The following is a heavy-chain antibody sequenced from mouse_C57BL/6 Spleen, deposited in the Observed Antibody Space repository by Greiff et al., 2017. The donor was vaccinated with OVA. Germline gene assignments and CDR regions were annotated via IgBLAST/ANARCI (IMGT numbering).Heavy chain of an antibody. CDR1: GYAFTNYL. CDR2: INPGSGGT. J-gene: IGHJ2*01. CDR3: ARREEERGDD. Sequence: VQLQQSGAELVRPGTSVKVSCKASGYAFTNYLIEWVKQRPGQGLEWIGVINPGSGGTNYNEKFKSKATLTADKSSSTAYMQLSSLASEDSAVYFCARREEERGDDWGKGTTLTVAS. V-gene: IGHV1-54*01.